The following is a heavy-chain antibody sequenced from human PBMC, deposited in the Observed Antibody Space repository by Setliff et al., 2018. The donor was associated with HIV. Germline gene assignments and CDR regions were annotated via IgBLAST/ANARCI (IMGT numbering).Heavy chain of an antibody. J-gene: IGHJ4*02. CDR3: TGDYNSGSNRFDY. V-gene: IGHV4-34*01. D-gene: IGHD3-10*01. CDR1: GGSLSDYY. CDR2: ICDSGRNT. Sequence: PSETLSLTCGVYGGSLSDYYWNWIRQPPGKGLEWIGVICDSGRNTDYNPSFTSRLTLSLDTSKNQFSLKLTSVTAADAALYYCTGDYNSGSNRFDYWGQGTPVTV.